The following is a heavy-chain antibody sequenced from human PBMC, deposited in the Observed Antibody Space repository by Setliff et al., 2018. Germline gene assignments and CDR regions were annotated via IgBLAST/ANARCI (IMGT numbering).Heavy chain of an antibody. D-gene: IGHD6-19*01. Sequence: SETLSLTCTVSGGPISSYYWSWIRQPAGKGLEWIGHIYIGGSANYNPSLKSRVTMSIDTSKNQFSLKLNSVTAADMAAYYCAREQWLDPPGYYYMDVWAKGTTVTVSS. CDR3: AREQWLDPPGYYYMDV. J-gene: IGHJ6*03. CDR2: IYIGGSA. CDR1: GGPISSYY. V-gene: IGHV4-4*07.